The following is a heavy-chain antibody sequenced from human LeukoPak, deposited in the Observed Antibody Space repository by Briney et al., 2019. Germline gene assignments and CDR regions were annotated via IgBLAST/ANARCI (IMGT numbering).Heavy chain of an antibody. CDR2: ISSSGSTI. CDR3: AKYGSGSYYYYYMDV. J-gene: IGHJ6*03. D-gene: IGHD3-10*01. CDR1: GFTFSNYW. V-gene: IGHV3-48*04. Sequence: GGSLRLSCAASGFTFSNYWMHWVRQAPGKGLEWVSYISSSGSTIYYADSVKGRFTISRDNAKNSLYLQMNSLRAEDTAVYYCAKYGSGSYYYYYMDVWGKGTTVTVSS.